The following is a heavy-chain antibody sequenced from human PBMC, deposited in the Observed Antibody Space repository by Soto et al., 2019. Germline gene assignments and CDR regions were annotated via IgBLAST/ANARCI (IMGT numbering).Heavy chain of an antibody. CDR3: AKDYYDSSGYYRSGYFDY. CDR2: ISYDGSNK. Sequence: GGSLRLSCAASGFTFSSYGMHWVRQAPGKGLEWVAVISYDGSNKYYADSVKGRFTISRDNSKNTLYLQMNSLRAEDTAVYYCAKDYYDSSGYYRSGYFDYWGQGTLVTVSS. J-gene: IGHJ4*02. V-gene: IGHV3-30*18. CDR1: GFTFSSYG. D-gene: IGHD3-22*01.